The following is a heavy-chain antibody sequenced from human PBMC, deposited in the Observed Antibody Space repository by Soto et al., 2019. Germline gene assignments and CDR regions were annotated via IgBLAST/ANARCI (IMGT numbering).Heavy chain of an antibody. Sequence: QVQLVQSGAEKKKPGASVKVSCKASGYTFTSYAIHWVRQAPGQRLEWMGWINAGNGNTKYSQKFQGRVTITRDTTASTAYMEVSSLRSKDTAVYYCARGVPLWFDPWGQGTLVTVSS. CDR3: ARGVPLWFDP. V-gene: IGHV1-3*05. CDR1: GYTFTSYA. J-gene: IGHJ5*02. D-gene: IGHD3-10*01. CDR2: INAGNGNT.